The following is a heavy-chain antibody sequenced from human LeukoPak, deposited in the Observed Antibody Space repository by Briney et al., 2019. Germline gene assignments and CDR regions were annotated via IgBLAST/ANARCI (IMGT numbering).Heavy chain of an antibody. CDR2: INPNSGGT. CDR3: ARAGSDLPYYFDY. J-gene: IGHJ4*02. V-gene: IGHV1-2*04. Sequence: ASVKVSCKASGYTFTGYYMHWVRQAPGQGLEWMGWINPNSGGTNYAQKFQGWVTMTRDTSISTAYMELSRLRSDDTAVYYCARAGSDLPYYFDYWGQGTLVTVSS. CDR1: GYTFTGYY.